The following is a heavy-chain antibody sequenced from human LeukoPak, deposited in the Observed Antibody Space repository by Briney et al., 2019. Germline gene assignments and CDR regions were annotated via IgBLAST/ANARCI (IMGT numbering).Heavy chain of an antibody. CDR1: GGSISSSNW. CDR2: IYHSGST. J-gene: IGHJ4*02. Sequence: SETLSLTCAVSGGSISSSNWWGWVRQPPGKGLEWIGEIYHSGSTNYNPSLKSRVTISVDTSKNQFSLKLSSVTAADTAVYYCARETSGSYSTYYFDYWGQGTLVTVSS. D-gene: IGHD1-26*01. V-gene: IGHV4-4*02. CDR3: ARETSGSYSTYYFDY.